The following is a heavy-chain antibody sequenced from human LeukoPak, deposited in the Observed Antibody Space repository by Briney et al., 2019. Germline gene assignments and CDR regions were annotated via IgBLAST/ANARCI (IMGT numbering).Heavy chain of an antibody. D-gene: IGHD3-16*01. Sequence: GGSLRLSYAASGFTFSSYAMSWVRQAPGKGLEWVSVIYGGGSTYYADSVKGRFTISRDTPKNTLYLQMNSLRVEDTAVYYCAKDLGGFDYWGQGTLVTVSS. V-gene: IGHV3-23*03. CDR3: AKDLGGFDY. CDR2: IYGGGST. J-gene: IGHJ4*02. CDR1: GFTFSSYA.